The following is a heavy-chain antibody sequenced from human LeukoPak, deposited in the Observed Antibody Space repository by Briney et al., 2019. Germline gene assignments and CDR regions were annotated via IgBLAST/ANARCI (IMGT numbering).Heavy chain of an antibody. D-gene: IGHD6-13*01. CDR1: SGSFSGYY. CDR3: ARGGNSWSGYYYYYGMDV. CDR2: INHSGST. Sequence: PSETLSLTCAVYSGSFSGYYWSWIRQPPGKGLEWIGEINHSGSTNYNPSLKSRVTISVDTSKNQFSLKLSSVTAADTAVYYCARGGNSWSGYYYYYGMDVWGQGTTVTVSS. J-gene: IGHJ6*02. V-gene: IGHV4-34*01.